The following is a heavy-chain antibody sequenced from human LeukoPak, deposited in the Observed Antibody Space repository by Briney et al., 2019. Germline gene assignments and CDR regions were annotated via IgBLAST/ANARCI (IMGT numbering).Heavy chain of an antibody. D-gene: IGHD2-15*01. J-gene: IGHJ4*02. CDR2: IYYSGST. Sequence: SETLSLTCTVSGGSVSSGSYYWSWIRQPPGKGLEWIGYIYYSGSTNYNPSLKSRVTISVDTSKNQFSLKLSSVTAADTAVYYCARGGYCSGGICYPSVDYWGQGTLVTVSS. V-gene: IGHV4-61*01. CDR3: ARGGYCSGGICYPSVDY. CDR1: GGSVSSGSYY.